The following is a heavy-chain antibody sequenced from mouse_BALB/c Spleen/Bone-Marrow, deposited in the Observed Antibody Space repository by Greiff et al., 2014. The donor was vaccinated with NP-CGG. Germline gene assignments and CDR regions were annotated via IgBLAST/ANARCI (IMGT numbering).Heavy chain of an antibody. D-gene: IGHD2-14*01. CDR3: ARNRYDWFAY. Sequence: SLKLSCASSGFPFRSYYMSCVRQTPDKRLELVATINTNGGTTYYPDIVKGRFTISRDNAKSTMYLQMSSLKYADTTIYYCARNRYDWFAYWGQGTMGTVS. CDR1: GFPFRSYY. J-gene: IGHJ3*01. V-gene: IGHV5-6-3*01. CDR2: INTNGGTT.